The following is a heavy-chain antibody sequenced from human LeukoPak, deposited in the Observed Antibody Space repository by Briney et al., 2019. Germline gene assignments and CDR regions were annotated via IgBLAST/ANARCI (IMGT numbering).Heavy chain of an antibody. D-gene: IGHD2-21*02. V-gene: IGHV3-21*01. CDR1: GFTFSTYT. J-gene: IGHJ4*02. Sequence: GGSLRLSCAASGFTFSTYTMNWVRQAPGKGLEWVSSINFSSDYIYYADSVKGRFTISRDNAKNSLYLQMNSLSAEDTAVYRCMVTHPQHYYFDYWGQGTLVTVSS. CDR3: MVTHPQHYYFDY. CDR2: INFSSDYI.